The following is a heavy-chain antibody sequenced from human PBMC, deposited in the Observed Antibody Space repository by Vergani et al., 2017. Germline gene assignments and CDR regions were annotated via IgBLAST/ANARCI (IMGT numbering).Heavy chain of an antibody. CDR3: AKDRGNSFADY. Sequence: EVQLVESGGGLVQPGRSLRLSCAASGFTFDDYAMHWVRQAPGKGLEWVSGISWNSGSIGYADSVKGRFTISRDNAKNSLYLQMNSLRAEDTAVYYCAKDRGNSFADYWGQGTLVTVSS. D-gene: IGHD4-23*01. CDR1: GFTFDDYA. V-gene: IGHV3-9*01. J-gene: IGHJ4*02. CDR2: ISWNSGSI.